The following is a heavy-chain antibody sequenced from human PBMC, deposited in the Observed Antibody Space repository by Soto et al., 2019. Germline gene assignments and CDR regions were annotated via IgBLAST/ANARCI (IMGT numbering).Heavy chain of an antibody. J-gene: IGHJ4*02. V-gene: IGHV3-23*01. CDR3: ARDPAAVPRCSSSSGQRPN. Sequence: GGSLRLSCAASGFTFSSYAMSWVRQAPGKGLEWVSAISGSGGSTYYADSVKGLFTISRDNSKNTLYLQMNSLRAEDTAVYYCARDPAAVPRCSSSSGQRPNWGQGTLVTVSS. CDR1: GFTFSSYA. D-gene: IGHD6-6*01. CDR2: ISGSGGST.